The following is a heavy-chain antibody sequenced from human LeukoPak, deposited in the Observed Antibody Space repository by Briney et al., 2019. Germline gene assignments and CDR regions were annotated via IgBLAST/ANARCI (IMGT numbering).Heavy chain of an antibody. CDR1: GYAVTGYY. J-gene: IGHJ2*01. V-gene: IGHV1-2*02. CDR3: ASASRRIEAAGWSFPFDL. Sequence: GASVKVSCKASGYAVTGYYMHWVRQAPGQGLEWMGWINPNSGGTNYAQKFQGRVTMTRDTSISTAYMELSRLRSDDTAVYYCASASRRIEAAGWSFPFDLWGRGTLVTVSS. D-gene: IGHD6-13*01. CDR2: INPNSGGT.